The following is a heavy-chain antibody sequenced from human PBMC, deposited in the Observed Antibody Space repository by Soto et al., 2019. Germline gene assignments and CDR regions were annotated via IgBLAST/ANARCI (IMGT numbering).Heavy chain of an antibody. V-gene: IGHV3-33*01. CDR2: IWYDGSNK. D-gene: IGHD3-3*01. CDR3: ARDTVWSGYLMNYYGMDV. CDR1: GFTFSSYG. Sequence: GGSLRLSCAASGFTFSSYGMHWVRQAPGKGLEWVAVIWYDGSNKYYADSVKGRFTISRDNSKNTLYLQMNSLRAEDTAVYYCARDTVWSGYLMNYYGMDVWGQGTTVTVSS. J-gene: IGHJ6*02.